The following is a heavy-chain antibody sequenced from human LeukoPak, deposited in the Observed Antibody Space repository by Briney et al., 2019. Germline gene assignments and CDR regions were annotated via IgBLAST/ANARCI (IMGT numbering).Heavy chain of an antibody. CDR2: IYYSGTT. CDR3: ATIKQLGRSFDS. Sequence: SETLSLTCTVSGGSISKTSYYWGWIRQPPGKGLEWIGNIYYSGTTYYNPSLKSRVTISVDTSKNQFSLTLNSVTAADTAVYFCATIKQLGRSFDSWGLGSLVTVSS. V-gene: IGHV4-39*07. CDR1: GGSISKTSYY. J-gene: IGHJ4*02. D-gene: IGHD1-1*01.